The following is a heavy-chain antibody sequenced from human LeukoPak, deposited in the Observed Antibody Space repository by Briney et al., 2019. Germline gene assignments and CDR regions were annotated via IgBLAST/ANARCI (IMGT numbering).Heavy chain of an antibody. CDR3: ASPIGSTPLAFDI. J-gene: IGHJ3*02. D-gene: IGHD1-1*01. V-gene: IGHV3-7*01. Sequence: GGSLRLSCAASGFTFSSLWMSWVRQAPGKGLEWVANIKHDGSEKNYVDSVKGRFTISRDNAKNSLYLQMNSLRAEDTAVYYCASPIGSTPLAFDIWGQGTMVTVSS. CDR2: IKHDGSEK. CDR1: GFTFSSLW.